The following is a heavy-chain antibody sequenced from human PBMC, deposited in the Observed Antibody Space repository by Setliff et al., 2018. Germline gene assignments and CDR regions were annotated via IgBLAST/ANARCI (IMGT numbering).Heavy chain of an antibody. V-gene: IGHV3-30*02. CDR2: IRYDGSNK. J-gene: IGHJ4*02. CDR1: GFTFSSYG. D-gene: IGHD3-22*01. Sequence: PGGSLRLSCAASGFTFSSYGMHWVRQAPGKGLEWVAFIRYDGSNKYYADSVKGRSTISRDNAKKSLSLQMNSLRAEDTAVYYCARDNNYYDRSGYYSGHDVWGQGTQVTVSS. CDR3: ARDNNYYDRSGYYSGHDV.